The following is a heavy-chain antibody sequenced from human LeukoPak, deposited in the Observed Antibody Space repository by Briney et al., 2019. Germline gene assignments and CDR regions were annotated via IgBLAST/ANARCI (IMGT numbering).Heavy chain of an antibody. D-gene: IGHD3-3*01. V-gene: IGHV3-66*02. CDR2: IYSGGST. J-gene: IGHJ4*02. Sequence: GGSLRLSCAASGFTVSSSYMSWVRQAPGKGLEWVSVIYSGGSTYYADSVKGRFTISRDNSKNTLYLQMNSLRAEDTAVYYCARITYYDFWSGYSYWGQGTLVTVSS. CDR1: GFTVSSSY. CDR3: ARITYYDFWSGYSY.